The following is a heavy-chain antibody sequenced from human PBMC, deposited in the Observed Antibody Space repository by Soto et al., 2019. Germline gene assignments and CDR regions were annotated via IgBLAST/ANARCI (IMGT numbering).Heavy chain of an antibody. Sequence: GGSLRLSCGASGFTFSSYSMNWVRQAPGKGLEWVSSISSSSSYIYYADSVKGRFTISRDNAKNSLYLQMNSLRAEDTAVYYCARDRVSGYSGYGFSDGMDVWGQGTTVTVSS. CDR1: GFTFSSYS. J-gene: IGHJ6*02. CDR3: ARDRVSGYSGYGFSDGMDV. D-gene: IGHD5-12*01. CDR2: ISSSSSYI. V-gene: IGHV3-21*01.